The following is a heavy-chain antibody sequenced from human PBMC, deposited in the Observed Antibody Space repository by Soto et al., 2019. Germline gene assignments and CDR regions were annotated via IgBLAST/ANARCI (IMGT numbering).Heavy chain of an antibody. CDR3: ARRVDYGDYHTDY. V-gene: IGHV4-39*01. CDR2: IYYSGST. J-gene: IGHJ4*02. Sequence: SETLSLTCTVSGGSISTRSSYWGWIRQPPGKGLEWIGSIYYSGSTYYNPSLKSRVTVSRDTSKSQFSLRLSSVTAADTAVYYCARRVDYGDYHTDYWGQGTLVTVSS. CDR1: GGSISTRSSY. D-gene: IGHD4-17*01.